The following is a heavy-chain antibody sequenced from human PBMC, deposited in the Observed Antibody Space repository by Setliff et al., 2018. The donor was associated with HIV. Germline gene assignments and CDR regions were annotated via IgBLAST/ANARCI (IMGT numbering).Heavy chain of an antibody. CDR3: ARRKGGYGLDV. D-gene: IGHD3-16*01. J-gene: IGHJ6*02. CDR1: GGSITSADYY. V-gene: IGHV4-61*02. CDR2: FSVPGTT. Sequence: SETLSLTCTVSGGSITSADYYWTWIRQPAGKGLEWIGRFSVPGTTNYGPSFKSRLTIWVDMSKNQFSLKLTSVTAADTAVYYCARRKGGYGLDVWGQGTTVTVAS.